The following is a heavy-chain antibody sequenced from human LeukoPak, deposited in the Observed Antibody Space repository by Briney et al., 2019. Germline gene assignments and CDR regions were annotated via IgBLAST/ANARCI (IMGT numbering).Heavy chain of an antibody. V-gene: IGHV3-23*01. CDR1: GFTFSNYA. Sequence: AGGSLRLSCAASGFTFSNYATSWVRQAPGMGLEWVPGVSGGGTNTHYADSVEGRFTISRDNSKNTLYLQMNSLGAEDTGMYYCARHSSGNLQPFDSWGQGTLVSVSS. CDR2: VSGGGTNT. CDR3: ARHSSGNLQPFDS. D-gene: IGHD3-22*01. J-gene: IGHJ4*02.